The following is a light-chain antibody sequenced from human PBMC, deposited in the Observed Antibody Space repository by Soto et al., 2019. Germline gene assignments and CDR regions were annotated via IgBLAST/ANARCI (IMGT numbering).Light chain of an antibody. J-gene: IGKJ5*01. CDR3: QQRNSWPPTFT. Sequence: EIVLTQSPATLSLSPGERANLSCRASQGVGSFLAWYQQTPGKDPRLLIYDKSIRATGIPARFSGSGSGTDFTLTISSLEPEDFAVYYCQQRNSWPPTFTFGQGTRLEIK. V-gene: IGKV3-11*01. CDR1: QGVGSF. CDR2: DKS.